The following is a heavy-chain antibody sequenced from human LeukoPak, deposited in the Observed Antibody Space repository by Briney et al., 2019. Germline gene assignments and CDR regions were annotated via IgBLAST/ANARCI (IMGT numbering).Heavy chain of an antibody. D-gene: IGHD1-26*01. CDR1: GFTFSSYS. CDR2: ISSSSSYI. CDR3: ARDLGGSYYSSPFDY. J-gene: IGHJ4*02. Sequence: GGSLRLSCAASGFTFSSYSMNWVRRAPGKGLEWVSSISSSSSYIYYADSVKGRFTISRDNAKNSLYLQMNSLRAEDTAVYYCARDLGGSYYSSPFDYWGQGTLVTVSS. V-gene: IGHV3-21*01.